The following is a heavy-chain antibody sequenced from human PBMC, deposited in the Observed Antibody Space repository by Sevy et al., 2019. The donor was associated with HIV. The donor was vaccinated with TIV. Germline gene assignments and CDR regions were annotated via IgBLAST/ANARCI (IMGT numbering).Heavy chain of an antibody. Sequence: GGSLRLSCAASGFTFDDYAMHWVRQAPGKGLEWVSLISWDGGSTYYADSVKGRFTISRDNSKNSLYLQMNSLRAEDTALYYCAKDMASGDPIGFDYWGQGTLVTVSS. J-gene: IGHJ4*02. CDR3: AKDMASGDPIGFDY. V-gene: IGHV3-43D*03. CDR1: GFTFDDYA. D-gene: IGHD6-19*01. CDR2: ISWDGGST.